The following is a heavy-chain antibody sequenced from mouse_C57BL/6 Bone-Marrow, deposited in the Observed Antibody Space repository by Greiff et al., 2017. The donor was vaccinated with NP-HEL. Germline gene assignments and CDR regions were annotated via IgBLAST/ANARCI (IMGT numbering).Heavy chain of an antibody. CDR2: IDPSDSET. CDR3: ARIYYYGSGGFAY. Sequence: QVQLQQPGAELVRPGSSVKLSCKASGYTFTRYWMHWVKQRPIQGLEWIGNIDPSDSETHYNQKFKDKATLTVDKSSSTAYMQLSSLTSEDSAVYYCARIYYYGSGGFAYWGQGTLVTVSA. V-gene: IGHV1-52*01. J-gene: IGHJ3*01. CDR1: GYTFTRYW. D-gene: IGHD1-1*01.